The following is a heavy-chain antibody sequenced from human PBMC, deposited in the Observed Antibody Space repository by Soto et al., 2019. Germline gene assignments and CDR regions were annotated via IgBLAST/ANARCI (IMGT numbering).Heavy chain of an antibody. V-gene: IGHV2-70*01. CDR3: ARISVAVAGTGAFDI. Sequence: SGPTLVNPTQTLTLTCTFSGFSLSTSGMCVSWIRQPPGKALEWLALIDWDDDKYYSTSLKTRLTISKDTSKNQVVLTMTNMDPVDTATYYCARISVAVAGTGAFDIWGQGTMVTVSS. CDR1: GFSLSTSGMC. D-gene: IGHD6-19*01. J-gene: IGHJ3*02. CDR2: IDWDDDK.